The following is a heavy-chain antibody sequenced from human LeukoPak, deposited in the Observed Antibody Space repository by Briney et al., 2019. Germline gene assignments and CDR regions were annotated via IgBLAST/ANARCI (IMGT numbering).Heavy chain of an antibody. V-gene: IGHV5-51*01. CDR3: ARHVEASGGTFDI. J-gene: IGHJ3*02. CDR2: IYPDDSDT. CDR1: GYSFAIYW. D-gene: IGHD1-26*01. Sequence: GESLKISCKGSGYSFAIYWIGWVRQMPGKGLEWMGIIYPDDSDTRYSPSFQGQVTISADKSISTVYLQWSSLKASDTAMYYCARHVEASGGTFDIWGQGTMVTVSS.